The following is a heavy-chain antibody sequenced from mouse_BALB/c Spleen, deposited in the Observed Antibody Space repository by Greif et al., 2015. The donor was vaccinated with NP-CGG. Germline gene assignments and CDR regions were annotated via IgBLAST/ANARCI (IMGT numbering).Heavy chain of an antibody. D-gene: IGHD1-1*01. CDR3: TRGLDYYGSSYAMDY. V-gene: IGHV1S81*02. CDR2: INPSNGGT. J-gene: IGHJ4*01. CDR1: GYTFTSYY. Sequence: QVQLKQSGAELVKPGASVKLSCKASGYTFTSYYMYWVKQRPGQGLEWIGEINPSNGGTNFNEKFKSKATLTVDKSSSTAYMQLSSLTSEDSAVYYCTRGLDYYGSSYAMDYWGQGTSVTVSS.